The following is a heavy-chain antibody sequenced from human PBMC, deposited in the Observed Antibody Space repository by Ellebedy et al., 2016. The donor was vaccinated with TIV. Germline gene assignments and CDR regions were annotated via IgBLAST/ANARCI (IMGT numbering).Heavy chain of an antibody. D-gene: IGHD6-19*01. CDR3: ARNPAVAGTGYYFDY. J-gene: IGHJ4*02. Sequence: SETLSLXXAVSGGSISSSNWWGWVRQPPGKGLEWIGEIYHSGSTNYNPSLKSRVTISVDKSKNQFSLKLSSVTAADTAVYYCARNPAVAGTGYYFDYWGQGTLVTVSS. CDR1: GGSISSSNW. CDR2: IYHSGST. V-gene: IGHV4-4*02.